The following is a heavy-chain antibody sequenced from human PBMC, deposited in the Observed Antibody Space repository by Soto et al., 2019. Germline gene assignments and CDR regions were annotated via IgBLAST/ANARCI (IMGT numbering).Heavy chain of an antibody. J-gene: IGHJ5*02. V-gene: IGHV4-59*02. CDR2: INYSATT. Sequence: SETLSLTCPVSGGSVTTYWGWIRQPPGKGLEWIGYINYSATTKYNSSLKSRVTISVDTSKNQFSLKLSSVTAADTAVYYCARVERGESSWGQGTLVTVSS. CDR1: GGSVTTY. CDR3: ARVERGESS.